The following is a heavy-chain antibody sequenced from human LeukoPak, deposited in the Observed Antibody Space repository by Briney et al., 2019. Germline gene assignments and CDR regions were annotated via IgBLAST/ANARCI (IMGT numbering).Heavy chain of an antibody. CDR1: GGTFSSYA. Sequence: SCKASGGTFSSYAMHWVRQAPGKGLEWVAVISYDGSNKYYADSVKGRFTISRDNSRNTLFLQIDRLRTEDTAVYYCARASSNIILAIVGADSRPVWGQGTLITVSS. CDR3: ARASSNIILAIVGADSRPV. CDR2: ISYDGSNK. J-gene: IGHJ4*02. V-gene: IGHV3-30-3*01. D-gene: IGHD2/OR15-2a*01.